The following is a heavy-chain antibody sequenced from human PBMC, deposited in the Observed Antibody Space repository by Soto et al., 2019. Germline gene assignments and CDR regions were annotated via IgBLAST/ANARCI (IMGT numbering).Heavy chain of an antibody. V-gene: IGHV3-72*01. CDR1: GFTFSDHY. D-gene: IGHD3-16*01. Sequence: EVQLVESGGGLVQPGGSLRLSCVASGFTFSDHYIDWVRQAPGKGLEWVGRTKDKANSYTAEYAGSVKGRFTISRDDSKKTLYRQMTSLKTEHTAVNYCTTDGALPGPDFDYWGQGTLVTVSS. CDR3: TTDGALPGPDFDY. CDR2: TKDKANSYTA. J-gene: IGHJ4*02.